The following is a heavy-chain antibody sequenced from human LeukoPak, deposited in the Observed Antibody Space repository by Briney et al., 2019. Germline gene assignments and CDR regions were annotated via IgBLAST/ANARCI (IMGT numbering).Heavy chain of an antibody. V-gene: IGHV4-59*08. CDR2: IHYSGST. CDR3: ARHRGYDLFDY. D-gene: IGHD5-12*01. Sequence: SETLSLTCTVSGDSISRYWWSWIWQSPGKGLEWIGYIHYSGSTKYNPSFKSRVTISVDTSKNQFSLKVSSVTAADTAVYYCARHRGYDLFDYWGQGILVTVSS. CDR1: GDSISRYW. J-gene: IGHJ4*02.